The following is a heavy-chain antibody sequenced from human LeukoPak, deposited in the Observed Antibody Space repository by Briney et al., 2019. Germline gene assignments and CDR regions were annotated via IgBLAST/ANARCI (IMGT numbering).Heavy chain of an antibody. J-gene: IGHJ2*01. Sequence: SETLSFTCTVSGGSISSHYWSWLGQPPGKGLEWIGYIDYSGRANYNPSRKSRVTISVDTSKNQFSLKLSSVTAADTAVYYCARYGSLLYFDLWGRGTLVTVSS. D-gene: IGHD3-10*01. CDR1: GGSISSHY. CDR2: IDYSGRA. CDR3: ARYGSLLYFDL. V-gene: IGHV4-59*11.